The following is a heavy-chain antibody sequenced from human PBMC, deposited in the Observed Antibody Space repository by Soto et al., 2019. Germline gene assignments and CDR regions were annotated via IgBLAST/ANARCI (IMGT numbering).Heavy chain of an antibody. CDR2: IKQDGSEK. V-gene: IGHV3-7*01. Sequence: HPGGSLRLSCAASGFTFSSYWMSWVRQAPGKGLEWVANIKQDGSEKYYVDSVKGRFTISRDNAKNSLYLQMNSLRAEDTAVYYCARDNSLGLRPKVYYYGMDVWGQGTTVTVSS. J-gene: IGHJ6*02. CDR1: GFTFSSYW. D-gene: IGHD5-12*01. CDR3: ARDNSLGLRPKVYYYGMDV.